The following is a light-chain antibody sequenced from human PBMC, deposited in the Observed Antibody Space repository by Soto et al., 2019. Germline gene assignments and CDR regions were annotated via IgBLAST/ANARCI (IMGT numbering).Light chain of an antibody. V-gene: IGKV1-39*01. J-gene: IGKJ2*01. CDR3: QQSYSLPHT. CDR2: AAS. Sequence: DIQMTQAPSSLSASVGDRVTTTCRASQRISTYFNWYQQKPGKAPNLLIFAASTLHSGVPSRFSGSGSGTDFTLTISSLQPEDFATYYCQQSYSLPHTFGQGTKVEIK. CDR1: QRISTY.